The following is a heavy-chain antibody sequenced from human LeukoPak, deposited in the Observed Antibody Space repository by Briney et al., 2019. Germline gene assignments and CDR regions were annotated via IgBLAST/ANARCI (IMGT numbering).Heavy chain of an antibody. CDR1: GLTFSSYG. D-gene: IGHD4/OR15-4a*01. CDR2: ISGSGGTT. J-gene: IGHJ4*02. V-gene: IGHV3-23*01. Sequence: GGTLRLSCAASGLTFSSYGMSWVRQAPGKGLEWVSAISGSGGTTYYADSMKGRFTVSRDNSKNTLYLQMNSLRAEDTAIYYCAKASRDYDYFDDWGQGTLVTVSS. CDR3: AKASRDYDYFDD.